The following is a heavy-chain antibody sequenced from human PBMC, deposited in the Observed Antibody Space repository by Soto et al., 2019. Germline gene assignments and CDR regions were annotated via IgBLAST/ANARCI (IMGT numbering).Heavy chain of an antibody. CDR3: ARHYGYGSGSYYYYYGMEV. D-gene: IGHD3-10*01. CDR1: GGSISSSIYY. CDR2: IYYSGST. Sequence: SETLSLTCTVSGGSISSSIYYWGWIRQPPGKGLEWIGSIYYSGSTYYNPSLKSRVTISVDSSKNQFSLKLSSVTAADTAVYYCARHYGYGSGSYYYYYGMEVWGQGTTVTVSS. V-gene: IGHV4-39*01. J-gene: IGHJ6*02.